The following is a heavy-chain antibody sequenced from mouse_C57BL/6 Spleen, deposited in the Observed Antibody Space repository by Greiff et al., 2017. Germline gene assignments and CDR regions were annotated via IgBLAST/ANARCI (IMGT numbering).Heavy chain of an antibody. J-gene: IGHJ4*01. CDR1: GYTFTTYP. CDR2: FHPYNDDT. CDR3: ARGEAYYSNSYAMDY. V-gene: IGHV1-47*01. Sequence: QVTLKESGAELVKPGASVKMSCKASGYTFTTYPIEWMKQNHGKSLEWIGNFHPYNDDTKYNEKFKGKATLTVEKSSSTVYLELSRLTSDDSAVYYCARGEAYYSNSYAMDYWGQGTSVTVSS. D-gene: IGHD2-5*01.